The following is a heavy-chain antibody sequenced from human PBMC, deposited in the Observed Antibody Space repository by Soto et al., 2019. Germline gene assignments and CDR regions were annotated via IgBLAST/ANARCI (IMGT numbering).Heavy chain of an antibody. V-gene: IGHV3-23*01. Sequence: EVQLLESEGGLVQPGGSLRLSCAASGFTFSNFAMRWVRQAPGKGLDWVSAISGSGGSTYYADSVKGRFTISRDNSKNILSLQMTSLSAEDTAVYYCSRGTYGSVNFLEYFGRSGQGTLVNVSS. CDR1: GFTFSNFA. CDR3: SRGTYGSVNFLEYFGR. D-gene: IGHD3-10*01. J-gene: IGHJ1*01. CDR2: ISGSGGST.